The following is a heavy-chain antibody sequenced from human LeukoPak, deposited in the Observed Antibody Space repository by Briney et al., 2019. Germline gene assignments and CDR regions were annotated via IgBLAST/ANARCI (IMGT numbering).Heavy chain of an antibody. Sequence: GASVKVSCKASGYTFTGYYMHWVRQAPGQGLEWMGWINPNSGGTNYAQKFQGRVTMTRDTSITTAYMELSRLTSDDTAVYFCATTSRDSDAYYDYLNYWGQGTLITVSS. D-gene: IGHD3-10*01. V-gene: IGHV1-2*02. J-gene: IGHJ4*02. CDR2: INPNSGGT. CDR3: ATTSRDSDAYYDYLNY. CDR1: GYTFTGYY.